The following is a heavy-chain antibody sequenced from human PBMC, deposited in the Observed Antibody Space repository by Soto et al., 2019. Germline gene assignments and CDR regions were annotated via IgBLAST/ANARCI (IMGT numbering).Heavy chain of an antibody. Sequence: SETLSLTCTVSGGSISSGDYHWRWVRQPPGKGLEWIGYIYYSGSTYYNPSLKSRVTISVDTSKNPFSLKLSSVTAADTAVYYCARGTPLEPWGQGTLVTVSS. V-gene: IGHV4-30-4*01. J-gene: IGHJ4*02. CDR1: GGSISSGDYH. CDR2: IYYSGST. CDR3: ARGTPLEP.